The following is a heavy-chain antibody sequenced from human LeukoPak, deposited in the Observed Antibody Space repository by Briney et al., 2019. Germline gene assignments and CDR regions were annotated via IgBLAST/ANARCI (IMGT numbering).Heavy chain of an antibody. Sequence: GGSLRLSCAASEFAFSNYVMSWVRQAPGKGLEWVSDISGSGGNTNYADSVKGRVTISRDNSRNTLFLQMNSLRDEDTAVYYCAKRALGSFYYFDYWGQGALVTVSS. CDR3: AKRALGSFYYFDY. V-gene: IGHV3-23*01. J-gene: IGHJ4*02. CDR1: EFAFSNYV. CDR2: ISGSGGNT. D-gene: IGHD3-10*01.